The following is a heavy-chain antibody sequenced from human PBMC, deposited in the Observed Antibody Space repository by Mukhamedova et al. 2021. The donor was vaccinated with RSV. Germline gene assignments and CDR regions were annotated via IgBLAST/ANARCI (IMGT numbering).Heavy chain of an antibody. V-gene: IGHV3-23*01. CDR2: ISGSGGST. D-gene: IGHD6-19*01. CDR3: AKRAVAGIRGLDY. J-gene: IGHJ4*02. Sequence: GWVSAISGSGGSTYYADSVKGRFTISRDTSKNTLYLQMNSLRAEDTAVYYCAKRAVAGIRGLDYWGQGTLVTVSS.